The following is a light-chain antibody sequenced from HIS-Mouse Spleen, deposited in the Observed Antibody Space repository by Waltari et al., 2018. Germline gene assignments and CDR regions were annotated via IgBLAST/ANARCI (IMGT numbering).Light chain of an antibody. CDR3: YSTDSSGNHRV. CDR1: ALPKKY. Sequence: SYELTQPPSVSVSPGQTARITCSGDALPKKYAYWYQQKSGQAPVLVNYEDSKRPSGITEGFSGSSSGTMATLTISGAQVEDEADYYCYSTDSSGNHRVFGGGTKLTVL. CDR2: EDS. J-gene: IGLJ2*01. V-gene: IGLV3-10*01.